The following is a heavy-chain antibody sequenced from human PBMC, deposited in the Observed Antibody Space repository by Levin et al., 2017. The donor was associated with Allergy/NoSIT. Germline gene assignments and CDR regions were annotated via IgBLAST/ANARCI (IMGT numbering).Heavy chain of an antibody. CDR1: GFPFSSYA. V-gene: IGHV3-23*01. CDR3: AKGMYVVWFRESRTRVY. Sequence: PGGSLRLSCAGSGFPFSSYAMSWVRQAPGKGLEWVSAISGSGGSTYYADSVKGRFTISRDNSKNTLSLQMNSLRAEDTAVYYCAKGMYVVWFRESRTRVYRGQGTLVTVSS. J-gene: IGHJ4*02. D-gene: IGHD3-10*01. CDR2: ISGSGGST.